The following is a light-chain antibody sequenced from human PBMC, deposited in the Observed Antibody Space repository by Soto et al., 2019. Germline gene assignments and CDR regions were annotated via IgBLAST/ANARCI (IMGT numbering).Light chain of an antibody. CDR1: QSVSNTY. CDR2: DAS. CDR3: QQYGSPRT. J-gene: IGKJ1*01. Sequence: EIVLTQSRDTLSLSPGARATLSCQASQSVSNTYLAWYQQRPGQAPRLLIYDASSRATGIPDRFSGSGSGTDFTLTISRLEPEDFAVYYCQQYGSPRTFGQGTKVDI. V-gene: IGKV3-20*01.